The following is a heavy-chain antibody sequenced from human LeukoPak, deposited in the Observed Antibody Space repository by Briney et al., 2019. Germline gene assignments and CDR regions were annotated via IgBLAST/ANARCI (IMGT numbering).Heavy chain of an antibody. Sequence: PGGSLRLSCAASGFTFSSYSMNWVRQAPGKGLEWVSYISSSSSTIYYADSVKGRFTISRDNAKNSLYLQMNSLRAEDTAVYYCARGRAGYNYDYGMDVWGQGTTVTVSS. CDR2: ISSSSSTI. D-gene: IGHD5-24*01. CDR3: ARGRAGYNYDYGMDV. V-gene: IGHV3-48*01. CDR1: GFTFSSYS. J-gene: IGHJ6*02.